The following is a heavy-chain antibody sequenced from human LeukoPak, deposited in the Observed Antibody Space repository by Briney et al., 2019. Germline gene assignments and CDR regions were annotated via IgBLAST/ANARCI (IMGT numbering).Heavy chain of an antibody. CDR1: GFTFSDYS. D-gene: IGHD5/OR15-5a*01. V-gene: IGHV3-48*01. J-gene: IGHJ4*02. Sequence: SGGSLRLSCAASGFTFSDYSMNWVRQAPGKGLEWISYISSTSNTIYYADSVKGRFIISRDNAKNSLYLQMNSLRAEDTAVYYCASLRRVSTGDYWGQGTLLTVSS. CDR2: ISSTSNTI. CDR3: ASLRRVSTGDY.